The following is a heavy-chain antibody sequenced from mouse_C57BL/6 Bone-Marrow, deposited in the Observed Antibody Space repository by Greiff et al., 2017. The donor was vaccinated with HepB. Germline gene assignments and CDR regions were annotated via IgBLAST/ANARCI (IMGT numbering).Heavy chain of an antibody. J-gene: IGHJ1*03. CDR3: ARSTGTTWYFDV. V-gene: IGHV1-63*01. D-gene: IGHD4-1*01. CDR2: IYPGGGYT. Sequence: LQESGAELVRPGTSVKMSCKASGYTFTNYWIGWAKQRPGHGLEWIGDIYPGGGYTNYNEKFKGKATLTADKSSSTAYMQFSSLTSEDSAIYYCARSTGTTWYFDVWGTGTTVTVSS. CDR1: GYTFTNYW.